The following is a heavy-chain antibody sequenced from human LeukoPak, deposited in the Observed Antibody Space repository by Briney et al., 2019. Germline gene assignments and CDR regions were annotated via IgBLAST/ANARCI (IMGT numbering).Heavy chain of an antibody. D-gene: IGHD1-1*01. CDR2: ISHSGST. Sequence: PSETLSLTCAVYGGSFSGYYWSWIRQPPGKGLEWIGEISHSGSTNYNPSLKSRVTISVDTSKNQFSLKLSSVTAADTAVYYCARGNELGWGQGTLVTVSS. J-gene: IGHJ4*02. CDR1: GGSFSGYY. V-gene: IGHV4-34*01. CDR3: ARGNELG.